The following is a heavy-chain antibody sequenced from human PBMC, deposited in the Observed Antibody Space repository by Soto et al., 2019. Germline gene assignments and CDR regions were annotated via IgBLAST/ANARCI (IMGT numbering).Heavy chain of an antibody. D-gene: IGHD1-26*01. V-gene: IGHV3-53*01. Sequence: LRLSCAASGFSVSTNYMSWVRQAPGKGLEWVSVIYSGGNTFYTDSVKGRFIISRDIYKNTLFLQMNSLRAEDTAVYYCARDFPLSEYRFSGSYYYNHWGQGTLVTVSS. CDR2: IYSGGNT. CDR3: ARDFPLSEYRFSGSYYYNH. CDR1: GFSVSTNY. J-gene: IGHJ4*02.